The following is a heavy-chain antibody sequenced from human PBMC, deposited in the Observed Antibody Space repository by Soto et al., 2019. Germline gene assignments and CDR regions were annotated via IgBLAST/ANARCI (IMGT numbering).Heavy chain of an antibody. CDR1: GFSLYEDG. J-gene: IGHJ5*01. Sequence: EVQLVESGGGVVRPGGSLRLACAASGFSLYEDGMSWVRLAPGKGLEWVSGMHRNGGSTGYADSVKGRFTMSRDDAKNSLYLQMNRLRAEDTAFYYCARDHRWGYEYGDYGDSWGHGTLVTVSS. CDR3: ARDHRWGYEYGDYGDS. V-gene: IGHV3-20*04. CDR2: MHRNGGST. D-gene: IGHD4-17*01.